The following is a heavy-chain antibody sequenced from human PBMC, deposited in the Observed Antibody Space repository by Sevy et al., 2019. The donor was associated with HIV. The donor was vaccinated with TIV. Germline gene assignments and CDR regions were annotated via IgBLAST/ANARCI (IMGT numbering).Heavy chain of an antibody. CDR3: ARATQYVLRYFDWHTS. CDR1: GFTFSSYA. D-gene: IGHD3-9*01. J-gene: IGHJ4*02. CDR2: ISYDGSNK. V-gene: IGHV3-30*04. Sequence: GSLRLSCAASGFTFSSYAMHWVRQAPGKGLEWVAVISYDGSNKYYADSVKGRFTISRDNSKNTLYLQMNSLRAEDTAVYYCARATQYVLRYFDWHTSWGQGTLVTVSS.